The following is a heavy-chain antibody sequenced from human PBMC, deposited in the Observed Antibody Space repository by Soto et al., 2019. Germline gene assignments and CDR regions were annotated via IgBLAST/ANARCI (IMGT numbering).Heavy chain of an antibody. CDR1: GFTFSSYS. Sequence: GGSLRLSCAASGFTFSSYSMNWVRQAPGKGLEWVSSISSSSSYIYYADSVKGRFTISRDNAKNSLYLQMNSLRAEDTAVYYCARDRRPDPQSRIFDYWGQGTLVTVSS. CDR2: ISSSSSYI. CDR3: ARDRRPDPQSRIFDY. J-gene: IGHJ4*02. V-gene: IGHV3-21*01.